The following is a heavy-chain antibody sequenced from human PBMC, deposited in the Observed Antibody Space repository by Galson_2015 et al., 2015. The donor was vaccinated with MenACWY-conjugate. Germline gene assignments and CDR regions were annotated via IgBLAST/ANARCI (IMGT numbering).Heavy chain of an antibody. Sequence: SLRLSCAASGFTFSNYDMSWVRQAPGKGLEWVSVITGGGGNTYDADSVKGRFAICRDNTKNMLYLQMNRLRAEDTAVYYCGKGRQQHGMDVWGQGTTVTVSS. V-gene: IGHV3-23*01. CDR1: GFTFSNYD. CDR3: GKGRQQHGMDV. D-gene: IGHD1/OR15-1a*01. CDR2: ITGGGGNT. J-gene: IGHJ6*02.